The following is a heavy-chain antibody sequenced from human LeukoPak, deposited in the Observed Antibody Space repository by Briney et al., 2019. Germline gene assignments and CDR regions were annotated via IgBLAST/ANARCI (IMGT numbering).Heavy chain of an antibody. D-gene: IGHD1-26*01. CDR1: GGSISTYY. J-gene: IGHJ3*02. CDR3: ARWEASRVAFDI. CDR2: IYYSGIT. V-gene: IGHV4-59*01. Sequence: SETLSLTCTVSGGSISTYYWSWIRQPPGRGLEWIGYIYYSGITDYSPSLRSRVTISIDTSTKQFSWKLSSVTAADTAVYYCARWEASRVAFDIWGQGTLVTVSS.